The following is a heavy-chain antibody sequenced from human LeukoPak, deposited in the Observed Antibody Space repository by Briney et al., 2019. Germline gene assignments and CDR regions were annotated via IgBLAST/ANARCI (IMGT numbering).Heavy chain of an antibody. J-gene: IGHJ3*02. V-gene: IGHV3-23*01. CDR2: ISGSGGST. D-gene: IGHD2-2*01. Sequence: HPGGSLRLSCAASGFTFSSYAMSWVRQAPGKGLEWVSAISGSGGSTYYADSVKGRFTISRDNAKNSLYLQMNSLRAEDTAVYYCARVPVVVPAEEAAFDIWGQGTMVTVSS. CDR3: ARVPVVVPAEEAAFDI. CDR1: GFTFSSYA.